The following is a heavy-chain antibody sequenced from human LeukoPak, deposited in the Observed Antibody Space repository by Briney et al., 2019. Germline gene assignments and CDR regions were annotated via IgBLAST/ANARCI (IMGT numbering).Heavy chain of an antibody. Sequence: GGSLRLSCAASGFTFSDYYMSWIRQAPGKGLEWVSVIYSGGSTYYADSVKGRFTISRDNSKNTLYLQMNSLRAEDTAVYYCATSIVVGPFGSWGQGTMVTVSS. CDR2: IYSGGST. CDR1: GFTFSDYY. J-gene: IGHJ3*01. CDR3: ATSIVVGPFGS. V-gene: IGHV3-66*01. D-gene: IGHD2-21*01.